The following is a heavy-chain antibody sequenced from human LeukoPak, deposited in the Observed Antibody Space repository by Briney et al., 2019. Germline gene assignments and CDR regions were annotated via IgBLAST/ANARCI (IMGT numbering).Heavy chain of an antibody. Sequence: SETLSLTCAVYGGSFSGYYWSWIRRPPGKGLEWIGEINHSGSTNYNPSLKSRVTISVDTSKNQFSLKLSSVTAADTAVYYCARGRGVVPEPYYFDYWGQGTLVTVSS. J-gene: IGHJ4*02. CDR1: GGSFSGYY. D-gene: IGHD2-2*01. V-gene: IGHV4-34*01. CDR3: ARGRGVVPEPYYFDY. CDR2: INHSGST.